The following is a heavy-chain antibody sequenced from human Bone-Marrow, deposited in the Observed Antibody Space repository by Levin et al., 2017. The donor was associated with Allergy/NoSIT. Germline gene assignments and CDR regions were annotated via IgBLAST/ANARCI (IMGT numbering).Heavy chain of an antibody. Sequence: SSETLSLTCSVSGGSINSTSDFWGWIRQPPGKGLEWIGSIYYTGSTYYNPSLKSRVTLFVDTSKNQFSLRLTSVTAADTAVYYCARPFWFGDLPSWYADVWGQGTMVTVSS. D-gene: IGHD3-10*01. CDR3: ARPFWFGDLPSWYADV. J-gene: IGHJ6*02. CDR2: IYYTGST. CDR1: GGSINSTSDF. V-gene: IGHV4-39*01.